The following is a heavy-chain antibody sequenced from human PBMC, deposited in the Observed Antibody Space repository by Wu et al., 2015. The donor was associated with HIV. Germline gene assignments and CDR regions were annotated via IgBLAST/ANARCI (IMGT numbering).Heavy chain of an antibody. CDR3: AREYYYDSSGYYYLGAFDI. CDR2: IIPIFGTA. V-gene: IGHV1-69*05. D-gene: IGHD3-22*01. CDR1: GGTFSSYA. Sequence: QVQLVQSGAEVKKPGSSVKVSCKASGGTFSSYAISWVRQAPGQGLEWMGGIIPIFGTANYAQKFQGRVTITTDESTSTAYMELSSLRSEDTAVYYCAREYYYDSSGYYYLGAFDIWGQGDNGHRLF. J-gene: IGHJ3*02.